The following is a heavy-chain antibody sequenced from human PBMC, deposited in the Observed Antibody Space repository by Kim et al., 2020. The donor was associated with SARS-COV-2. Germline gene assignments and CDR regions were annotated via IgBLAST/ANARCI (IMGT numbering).Heavy chain of an antibody. Sequence: SVNGRLTTPSDNAQNSLYLQMNSLRAEDTAVYYCARREGWIQLWLGAFDIWGQGTMVTVSS. D-gene: IGHD5-18*01. CDR3: ARREGWIQLWLGAFDI. V-gene: IGHV3-11*04. J-gene: IGHJ3*02.